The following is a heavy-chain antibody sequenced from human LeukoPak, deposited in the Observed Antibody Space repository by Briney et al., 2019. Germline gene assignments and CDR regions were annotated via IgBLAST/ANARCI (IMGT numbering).Heavy chain of an antibody. J-gene: IGHJ5*02. Sequence: GGSLRLSCAASGVTLSSYAMSWARQAPGKGLEWVSGISSSGSGGNTYYADSVKGRFTISRDSSKNTLFLHMNTLRAEDTAIYYCAKFLGVSVWYGISGPWGQGTLVTVSS. D-gene: IGHD3-10*01. V-gene: IGHV3-23*01. CDR2: ISSSGSGGNT. CDR3: AKFLGVSVWYGISGP. CDR1: GVTLSSYA.